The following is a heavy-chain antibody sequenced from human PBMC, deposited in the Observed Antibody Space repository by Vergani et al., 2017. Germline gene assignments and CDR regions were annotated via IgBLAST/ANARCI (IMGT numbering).Heavy chain of an antibody. D-gene: IGHD3-9*01. V-gene: IGHV3-23*01. J-gene: IGHJ6*02. CDR1: GFTFSIYA. CDR3: ARVATIFGGGMDV. CDR2: ISGSGGST. Sequence: EVQLLESGGGLVQPGGSLRLSCAASGFTFSIYAMSWGRQAPGKGLEWVTAISGSGGSTYYADSVKGRFTISRDNAKNSLYLQMNSLGAEDTAVYYCARVATIFGGGMDVWGQGTTVTVSS.